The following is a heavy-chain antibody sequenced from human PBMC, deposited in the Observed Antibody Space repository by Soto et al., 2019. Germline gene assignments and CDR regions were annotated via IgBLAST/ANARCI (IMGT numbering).Heavy chain of an antibody. V-gene: IGHV1-69*02. CDR1: GGTFSSYT. J-gene: IGHJ4*02. Sequence: QVQLVQSGAEVKKPGSSVKVSCKASGGTFSSYTISWVRQAPGQGLEWMGRIIPILGIANYAQKFQGRVTITADKSTSTAYMELSSLRSEDTAVYYCARSTYDSSGYYFYWGQGTLVTVSS. D-gene: IGHD3-22*01. CDR2: IIPILGIA. CDR3: ARSTYDSSGYYFY.